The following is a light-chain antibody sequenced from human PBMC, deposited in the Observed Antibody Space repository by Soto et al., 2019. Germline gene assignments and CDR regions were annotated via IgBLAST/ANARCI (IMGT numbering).Light chain of an antibody. CDR1: SSDVGAYNY. V-gene: IGLV2-14*01. Sequence: ALTQPASVSGSPGQSITLSCTGTSSDVGAYNYVSWYQQHPGKAPKLMIYEVTNRPSGVSTRFSGSKSGNTASLTISGLQAEDEADYYCSSYTSSNSWVFGGGTQLTVL. J-gene: IGLJ3*02. CDR3: SSYTSSNSWV. CDR2: EVT.